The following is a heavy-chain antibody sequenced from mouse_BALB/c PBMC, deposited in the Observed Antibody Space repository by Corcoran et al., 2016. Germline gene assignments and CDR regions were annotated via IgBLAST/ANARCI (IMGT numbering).Heavy chain of an antibody. CDR3: ARGMDYVDY. J-gene: IGHJ2*01. Sequence: QIQLVQSGPELKKPGETVKISCKASGYTFTNYGMNWVKQAPGKGLKWMGWINTNTGEPTYAEEFKGRFAFSLETSASTAYLQINNLKNEDTATYFCARGMDYVDYWGQCTTLTVSS. V-gene: IGHV9-3*02. CDR1: GYTFTNYG. CDR2: INTNTGEP.